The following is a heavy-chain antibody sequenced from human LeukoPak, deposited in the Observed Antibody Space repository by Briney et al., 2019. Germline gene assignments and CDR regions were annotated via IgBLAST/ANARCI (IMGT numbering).Heavy chain of an antibody. CDR1: GGSISGSRYY. D-gene: IGHD3-9*01. Sequence: SETLSLTCTVSGGSISGSRYYWGWIRQPPGRGLEWIGRISYGGNTFYNPSLNSRVTISIDTSKNQFSLKLTSVTAADTAVYYCAGGRYFDYWGQGTLVTVSS. CDR2: ISYGGNT. V-gene: IGHV4-39*07. CDR3: AGGRYFDY. J-gene: IGHJ4*02.